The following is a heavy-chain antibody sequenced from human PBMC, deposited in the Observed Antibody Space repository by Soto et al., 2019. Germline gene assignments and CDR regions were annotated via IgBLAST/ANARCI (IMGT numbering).Heavy chain of an antibody. CDR1: GGSISSSSYY. V-gene: IGHV4-39*01. CDR3: ARGGGIVVVPAARFGYFDL. J-gene: IGHJ2*01. D-gene: IGHD2-2*01. CDR2: IYYSGST. Sequence: QLQLQESGPGLVKPSETLSLTCTVSGGSISSSSYYWGWIRQPPGKGLEWIGSIYYSGSTYYNPSLKGRVTISVDTSKNRFSLKLSSVTAADTAVYYCARGGGIVVVPAARFGYFDLWGRGTLVTVSS.